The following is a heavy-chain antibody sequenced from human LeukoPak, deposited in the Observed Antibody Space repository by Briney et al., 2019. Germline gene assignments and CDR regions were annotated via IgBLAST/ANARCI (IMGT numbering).Heavy chain of an antibody. J-gene: IGHJ6*02. D-gene: IGHD6-6*01. CDR1: GFTFSSYA. CDR2: ISYDGSNK. V-gene: IGHV3-30-3*01. Sequence: GGSLRLSCAASGFTFSSYAMHWVRQAPGKGLEWVAVISYDGSNKYYADSVKGRFTISRDNSKNTLYLQINSLRAEDTAVYYCARDIEYSSSSIYYGMDVWGQGTTVTVSS. CDR3: ARDIEYSSSSIYYGMDV.